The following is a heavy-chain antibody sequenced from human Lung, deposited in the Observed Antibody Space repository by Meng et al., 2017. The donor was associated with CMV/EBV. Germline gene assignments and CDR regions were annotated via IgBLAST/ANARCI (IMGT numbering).Heavy chain of an antibody. CDR1: GFSLSTSEVG. CDR2: IYWDDDK. V-gene: IGHV2-5*02. CDR3: ALFTRSWFDP. Sequence: IPLQASCPTPVKPTQTLTLTCTFSGFSLSTSEVGVGWIRQPPGKALEWLAVIYWDDDKRYSPSLKSRLTITKDTSKNQVVLTLTNMDPVDTATYYCALFTRSWFDPWGQGTLVTASS. D-gene: IGHD2-2*01. J-gene: IGHJ5*02.